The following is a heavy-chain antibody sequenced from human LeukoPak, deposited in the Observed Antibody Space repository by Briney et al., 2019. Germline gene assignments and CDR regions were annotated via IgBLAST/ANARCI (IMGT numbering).Heavy chain of an antibody. Sequence: RPGGSLRLSCAASGLTFSSYWMRWVRQAPGKGLEWVANIKRDGSEKYYVDSVKGRFTISRDNAKNSLYLQMNSLRAEDTAVYYCARGSRFGVVERDAFDIWGQGTMVTVSS. CDR3: ARGSRFGVVERDAFDI. D-gene: IGHD3-3*01. V-gene: IGHV3-7*01. CDR2: IKRDGSEK. CDR1: GLTFSSYW. J-gene: IGHJ3*02.